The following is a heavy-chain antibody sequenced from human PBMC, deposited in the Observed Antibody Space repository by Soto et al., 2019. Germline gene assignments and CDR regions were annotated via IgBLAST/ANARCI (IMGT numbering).Heavy chain of an antibody. V-gene: IGHV3-33*08. CDR1: GFTFSIDA. CDR2: IWYDGSNK. CDR3: AREKKPRRQNAFDI. J-gene: IGHJ3*02. D-gene: IGHD6-25*01. Sequence: PGESLKISCAASGFTFSIDAMHWVRQARGKGLEWVAVIWYDGSNKYYADSVKGRFTISRDNSKNTLYLQMNSLRAEDTAVYYCAREKKPRRQNAFDIWGQGTMVIVSS.